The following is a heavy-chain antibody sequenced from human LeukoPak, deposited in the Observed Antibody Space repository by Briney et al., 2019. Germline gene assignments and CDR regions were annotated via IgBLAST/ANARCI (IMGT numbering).Heavy chain of an antibody. CDR1: GGSISSGGYS. CDR3: ARGPYCGGDCYPFDY. Sequence: SQTLSLTCAVSGGSISSGGYSWSWIRQPPGKGLEWIGYIYYTGNTNYNPSLKSRVTILIDTSKNQFSLKLNSVTAADTAVYYCARGPYCGGDCYPFDYWGQGTLVTVSS. V-gene: IGHV4-30-4*07. J-gene: IGHJ4*02. CDR2: IYYTGNT. D-gene: IGHD2-21*02.